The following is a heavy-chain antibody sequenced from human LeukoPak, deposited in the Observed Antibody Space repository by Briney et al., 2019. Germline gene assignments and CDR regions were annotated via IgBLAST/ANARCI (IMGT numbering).Heavy chain of an antibody. CDR3: ARDDRLDCSSTSCSIDY. J-gene: IGHJ4*02. V-gene: IGHV4-59*12. Sequence: SETLSLTCTVSGGSISSYYWSWIRQPPGKGLEWIGYIYYSGSTNYNPSLKSRVTISVDTSKNQFSLKVSSVTAADTAVYYCARDDRLDCSSTSCSIDYWGQGTLVTVSS. D-gene: IGHD2-2*01. CDR2: IYYSGST. CDR1: GGSISSYY.